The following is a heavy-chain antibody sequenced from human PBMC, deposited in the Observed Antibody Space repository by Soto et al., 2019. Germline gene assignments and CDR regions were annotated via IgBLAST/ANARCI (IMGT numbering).Heavy chain of an antibody. J-gene: IGHJ6*02. V-gene: IGHV3-15*01. CDR2: IKSKTDGGTT. CDR1: GFTFSNAW. Sequence: EVQLVESGGGLVKPGGSLRLSCAASGFTFSNAWMSWVRQAPGKGLEWVDRIKSKTDGGTTDYAAPVKGRFTISRDDSKNTLYLQMNSLKTEDTAVYYCTTGDYDILTGYPPYYGMDVWGQGTTVTVSS. CDR3: TTGDYDILTGYPPYYGMDV. D-gene: IGHD3-9*01.